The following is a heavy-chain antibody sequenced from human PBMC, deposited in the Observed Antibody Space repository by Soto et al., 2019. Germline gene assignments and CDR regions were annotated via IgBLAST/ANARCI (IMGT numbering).Heavy chain of an antibody. V-gene: IGHV4-4*02. CDR1: GGSVRAPDW. CDR3: ARVRQGCSANNCYFDP. J-gene: IGHJ5*01. CDR2: VHISGHS. D-gene: IGHD1-1*01. Sequence: TLSLTCTLSGGSVRAPDWWNWVRQPPDKGLEWIAEVHISGHSNYNPSLRSRVSVSIDSSKNQFYLNLNSVTAADTAIYYCARVRQGCSANNCYFDPWGQGTQVTVS.